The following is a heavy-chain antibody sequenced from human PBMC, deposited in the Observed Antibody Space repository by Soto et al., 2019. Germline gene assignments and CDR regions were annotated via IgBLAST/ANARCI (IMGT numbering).Heavy chain of an antibody. V-gene: IGHV4-31*03. CDR1: GGSISSGGYY. CDR2: IYYSGST. D-gene: IGHD3-22*01. CDR3: AQDYYDSSGYYRYFQH. Sequence: SETLSLTCTVSGGSISSGGYYCSWIREHRGKCLEWIGYIYYSGSTYYNPSLKSRVTISVDTSKNQFSLKLSSVTAADTAVYYCAQDYYDSSGYYRYFQHWGQGTLVTVS. J-gene: IGHJ1*01.